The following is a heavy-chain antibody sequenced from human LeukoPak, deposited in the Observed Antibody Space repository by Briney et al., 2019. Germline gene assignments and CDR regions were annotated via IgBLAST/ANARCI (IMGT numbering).Heavy chain of an antibody. Sequence: GGSLRLSCAASGFTFSSYSMNWVRQAPGKGLEWVSYISSSSSTIYYADSVKGRFTISRDNAKNSLYLQMNSLRAEDTAVYYCAREQSSSWYDWFDPWGQGTLVTVSS. CDR1: GFTFSSYS. CDR3: AREQSSSWYDWFDP. V-gene: IGHV3-48*04. CDR2: ISSSSSTI. J-gene: IGHJ5*02. D-gene: IGHD6-13*01.